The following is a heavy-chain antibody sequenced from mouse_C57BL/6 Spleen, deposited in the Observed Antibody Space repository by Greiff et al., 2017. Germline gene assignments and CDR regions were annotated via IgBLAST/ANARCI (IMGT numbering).Heavy chain of an antibody. V-gene: IGHV5-4*01. D-gene: IGHD1-1*02. CDR2: ISDGGSYT. CDR1: GFTFSSYA. Sequence: VQLKESGGGLVKPGGSLKLSCAASGFTFSSYAMSWVRQTPEKRLEWVATISDGGSYTYYPDNVKGRFTISRDNAKNNLYLQMSHLKSEDTAMYYCARDREVAFWYFDVWGTGTTVTVSS. CDR3: ARDREVAFWYFDV. J-gene: IGHJ1*03.